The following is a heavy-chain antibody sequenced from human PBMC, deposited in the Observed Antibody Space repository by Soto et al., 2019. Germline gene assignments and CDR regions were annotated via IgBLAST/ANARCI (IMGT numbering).Heavy chain of an antibody. CDR1: GGSISSYY. Sequence: SETLSLTCTVSGGSISSYYWRWIRQPPGKGLEWIGYIYYSGSTNYNPSLKSRVNISVDTSKNQFSLKLSSVTAADTAVYYCARRYGSAIDYWGQGTLVTVSS. J-gene: IGHJ4*02. CDR3: ARRYGSAIDY. D-gene: IGHD1-26*01. CDR2: IYYSGST. V-gene: IGHV4-59*08.